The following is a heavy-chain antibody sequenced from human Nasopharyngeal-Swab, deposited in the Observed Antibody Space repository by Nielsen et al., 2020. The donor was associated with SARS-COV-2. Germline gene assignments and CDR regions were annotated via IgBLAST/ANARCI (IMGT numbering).Heavy chain of an antibody. CDR1: GFIFSSYS. CDR2: ISSSSSYI. D-gene: IGHD6-13*01. J-gene: IGHJ4*02. CDR3: ASVQQQLVP. Sequence: ESLKISCAASGFIFSSYSMNWVRQAPGKGLEWVSSISSSSSYIYYADSVKGRFTISRDNAKNSLYLQMNSLRAEDTAVYYCASVQQQLVPWGQGTLVTVSS. V-gene: IGHV3-21*01.